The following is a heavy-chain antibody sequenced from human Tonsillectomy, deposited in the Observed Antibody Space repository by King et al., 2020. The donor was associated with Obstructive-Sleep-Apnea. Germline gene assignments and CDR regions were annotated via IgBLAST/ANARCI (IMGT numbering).Heavy chain of an antibody. CDR3: ARVPGTGYTQAMDV. CDR1: GGSISSGGYY. CDR2: IYYSGST. V-gene: IGHV4-31*03. J-gene: IGHJ6*02. D-gene: IGHD5-18*01. Sequence: VQLQESGPGLVKPSQTLSLSCSVSGGSISSGGYYWSWIRQHPGKGLEWIGYIYYSGSTYYNPSLKSRVTISVDTSKNQFSLKLTSVTAADTAVYYCARVPGTGYTQAMDVWGQGTTVTVSS.